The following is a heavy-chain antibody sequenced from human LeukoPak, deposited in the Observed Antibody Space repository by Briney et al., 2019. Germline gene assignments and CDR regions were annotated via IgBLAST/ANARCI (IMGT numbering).Heavy chain of an antibody. V-gene: IGHV4-59*08. Sequence: SETLSLTCSVSGDSLSSSYWSWIRQPPGQGMGWIGNIYSSANTNYNPSLRGRVTMSVDTSKSQFSLQLTSVSAADTAVYYCARRFSSRSDGNGYYYGHDAFDVWGQGTLVTVSS. D-gene: IGHD3-22*01. CDR1: GDSLSSSY. CDR3: ARRFSSRSDGNGYYYGHDAFDV. J-gene: IGHJ3*01. CDR2: IYSSANT.